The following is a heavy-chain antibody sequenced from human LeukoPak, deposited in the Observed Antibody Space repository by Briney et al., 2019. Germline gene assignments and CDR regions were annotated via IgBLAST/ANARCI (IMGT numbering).Heavy chain of an antibody. V-gene: IGHV4-39*01. CDR1: GGSISSSSYY. J-gene: IGHJ4*02. CDR2: IYYSGST. D-gene: IGHD3-10*01. CDR3: ASLNMVRGVIPNTDY. Sequence: SETLSLTCTVSGGSISSSSYYWGWIRQPPGKGLKWIGSIYYSGSTYYNPSLKSRVTISVDTSKNQFSLKLSSVTAADTAVYYCASLNMVRGVIPNTDYWGQGTLVTVSS.